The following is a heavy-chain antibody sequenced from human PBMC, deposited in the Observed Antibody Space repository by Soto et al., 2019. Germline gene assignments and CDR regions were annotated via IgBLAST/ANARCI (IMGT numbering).Heavy chain of an antibody. CDR1: GFTFSSYA. CDR2: ISGSGGST. CDR3: VKMPYGGIAVARLDY. J-gene: IGHJ4*02. D-gene: IGHD6-19*01. V-gene: IGHV3-23*01. Sequence: EVQLLESGGGLVQPGGSLRLSCAASGFTFSSYAMSWVRQAPGKGLEWVSAISGSGGSTYYADSVKGRFTISRDNSKNTLYLQMNSLRAEDTAVYYCVKMPYGGIAVARLDYWGQGTLVTVSS.